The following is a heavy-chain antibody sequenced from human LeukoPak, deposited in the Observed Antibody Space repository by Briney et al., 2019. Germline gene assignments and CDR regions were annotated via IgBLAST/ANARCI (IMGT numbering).Heavy chain of an antibody. CDR2: IHYSGST. D-gene: IGHD2-2*01. CDR1: GGSISSYY. J-gene: IGHJ6*02. V-gene: IGHV4-59*01. CDR3: ARDRALGYCSSTSCQYYYGMDV. Sequence: SETLSLTCTVSGGSISSYYWSWIRQPPGKGLEWIGYIHYSGSTNYNPSLKSRVTISVDTSKNQFSLKLSSVTAADTAVYYCARDRALGYCSSTSCQYYYGMDVWGQGTTVTVSS.